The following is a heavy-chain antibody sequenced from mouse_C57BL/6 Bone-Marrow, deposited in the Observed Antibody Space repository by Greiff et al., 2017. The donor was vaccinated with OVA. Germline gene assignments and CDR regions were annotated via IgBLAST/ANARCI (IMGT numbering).Heavy chain of an antibody. Sequence: VKLQESGAELARPGASVKLSCKASGYTFTSYGISWVKQRTGQGLEWIGEIYPRSGNTYYNEKFKGKATLTADKSSSTAYMELRSLTSEDSAVYFCAIFITTVVDAMDYWGQGTSVTVSS. CDR1: GYTFTSYG. CDR3: AIFITTVVDAMDY. D-gene: IGHD1-1*01. V-gene: IGHV1-81*01. CDR2: IYPRSGNT. J-gene: IGHJ4*01.